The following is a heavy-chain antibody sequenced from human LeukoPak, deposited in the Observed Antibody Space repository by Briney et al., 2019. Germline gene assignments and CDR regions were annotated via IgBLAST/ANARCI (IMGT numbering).Heavy chain of an antibody. Sequence: PGGSLRLSCAASGFTFGTYSMNWVRQAPGKGLEWVAVISYDGSNKYYADSVKGRFTISRDNSKNTLYLQMNSLRAEDTAVYYCARGSDPYDILTGYYLSWGQGTLVTVSS. CDR1: GFTFGTYS. J-gene: IGHJ4*02. CDR2: ISYDGSNK. D-gene: IGHD3-9*01. CDR3: ARGSDPYDILTGYYLS. V-gene: IGHV3-30*03.